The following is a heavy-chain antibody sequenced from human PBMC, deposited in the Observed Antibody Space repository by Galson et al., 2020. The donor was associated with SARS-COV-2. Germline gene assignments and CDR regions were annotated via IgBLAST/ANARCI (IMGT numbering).Heavy chain of an antibody. CDR1: GFTFSPAW. CDR2: IKSKTSGGTA. Sequence: GGSLRLSCAASGFTFSPAWMSWVRQAPGKGLEWIGLIKSKTSGGTADYAAPVKGRFTISRDDSKSTVHLQMNSLKTEDTAVYCTADIAEAGNGEFDCWAQGSVVTVSS. D-gene: IGHD6-19*01. CDR3: TADIAEAGNGEFDC. V-gene: IGHV3-15*01. J-gene: IGHJ4*02.